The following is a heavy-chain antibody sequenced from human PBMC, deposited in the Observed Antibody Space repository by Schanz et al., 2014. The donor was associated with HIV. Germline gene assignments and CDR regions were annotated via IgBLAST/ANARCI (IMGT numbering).Heavy chain of an antibody. CDR3: ARDGGEA. CDR2: ISYDGRNK. V-gene: IGHV3-30*03. Sequence: QVQLVESGGGVVQPGRSLKLSCAASGFTFSNYGMHWVRQAPGKGLEWVAVISYDGRNKYFGHSVKGRFTISRDNSKNTLYLQVKSLRAEDTAVYYCARDGGEAWGQGTTVTVSS. J-gene: IGHJ6*02. CDR1: GFTFSNYG. D-gene: IGHD3-16*01.